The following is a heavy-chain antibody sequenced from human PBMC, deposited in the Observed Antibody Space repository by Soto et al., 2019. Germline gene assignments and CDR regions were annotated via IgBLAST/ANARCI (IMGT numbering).Heavy chain of an antibody. Sequence: GGSLRLSCAASGFTVSSNYMSWVRQAPGKGLEWVSVIYSGGSTYYADSVKGRFTISRHNSKNTLYLQMNSLRAEDTAVYYCAGTAMAPGEYYYYYMDVWGKGTTVTVSS. CDR2: IYSGGST. CDR3: AGTAMAPGEYYYYYMDV. CDR1: GFTVSSNY. V-gene: IGHV3-53*04. J-gene: IGHJ6*03. D-gene: IGHD5-18*01.